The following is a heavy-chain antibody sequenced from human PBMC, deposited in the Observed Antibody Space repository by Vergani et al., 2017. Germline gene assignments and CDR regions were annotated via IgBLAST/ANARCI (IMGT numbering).Heavy chain of an antibody. D-gene: IGHD2-21*01. CDR1: GFTFSSYA. CDR2: ISGSGGST. CDR3: AKDPTPYCGGDCWFDY. V-gene: IGHV3-23*01. Sequence: EVQLLESGGGLVQPGGSLRLSCAASGFTFSSYAMSWVRQAPGKGLEWVSAISGSGGSTYYAASVKGRFTISRDNSKNTLYLQMNSLRAEDTAVYYCAKDPTPYCGGDCWFDYWGQGTLVTVSS. J-gene: IGHJ4*02.